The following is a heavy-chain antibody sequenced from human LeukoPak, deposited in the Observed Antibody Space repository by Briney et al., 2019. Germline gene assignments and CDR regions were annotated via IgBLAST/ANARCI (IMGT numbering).Heavy chain of an antibody. D-gene: IGHD6-6*01. CDR3: ARGYSSSSAGGFDC. V-gene: IGHV4-34*01. J-gene: IGHJ4*02. Sequence: SETLSLTCAVYGGSFSGYYWSWIRQPPGKGLEWIGEINHSGSTNYNPSLKSRVTISVDTSKNQFSLKLSSVTAADTAVYYCARGYSSSSAGGFDCWGQGTLVTVSS. CDR1: GGSFSGYY. CDR2: INHSGST.